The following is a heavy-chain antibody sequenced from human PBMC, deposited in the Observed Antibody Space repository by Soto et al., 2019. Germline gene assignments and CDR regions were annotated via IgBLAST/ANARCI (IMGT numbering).Heavy chain of an antibody. J-gene: IGHJ6*02. CDR3: ARAHLSVEWLPGPYYYGMDV. CDR2: ISYDGYNK. Sequence: QVPLVESGGGVVQPGGSLRLSCAASGFTFSSFAMHWVRQAPGKGLEWLAVISYDGYNKNYADSMKGRFTISRDNSNYTLFLQMNSLRGEDTAVYYCARAHLSVEWLPGPYYYGMDVWGQGATVTVSS. CDR1: GFTFSSFA. D-gene: IGHD6-19*01. V-gene: IGHV3-30-3*01.